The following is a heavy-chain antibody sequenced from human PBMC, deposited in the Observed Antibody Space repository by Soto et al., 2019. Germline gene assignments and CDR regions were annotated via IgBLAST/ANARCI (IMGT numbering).Heavy chain of an antibody. CDR1: GFTFSDHY. D-gene: IGHD3-10*01. CDR2: SKNKADSYTT. V-gene: IGHV3-72*01. Sequence: EVQLVESGGGLVQPGGSLRLSCAASGFTFSDHYMDWVRQAPGKGLEWVGRSKNKADSYTTEYAASVKGRVTISRDGSTNSLFLQMNSLKTEDTAVYYCTVWGSGNDFGAAWGQGILVTVSS. J-gene: IGHJ4*02. CDR3: TVWGSGNDFGAA.